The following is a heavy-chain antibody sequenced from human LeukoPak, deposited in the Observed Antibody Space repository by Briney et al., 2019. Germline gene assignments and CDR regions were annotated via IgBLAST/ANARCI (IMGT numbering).Heavy chain of an antibody. Sequence: ASVKVSCKASGYTFTGYYMHWVRQAPGQGLEWMGWINPNSGGTNYAQKFQGRVTMTRDTSISTAYMELSRLRSGDTAVYYCARTSGSPRYYYYGMDVWGQGTTVTVSS. D-gene: IGHD1-14*01. V-gene: IGHV1-2*02. CDR1: GYTFTGYY. J-gene: IGHJ6*02. CDR2: INPNSGGT. CDR3: ARTSGSPRYYYYGMDV.